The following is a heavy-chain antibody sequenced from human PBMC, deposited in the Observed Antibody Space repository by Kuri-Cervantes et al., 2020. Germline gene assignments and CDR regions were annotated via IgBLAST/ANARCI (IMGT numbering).Heavy chain of an antibody. CDR3: AKDMDSYGGPLDY. V-gene: IGHV3-9*01. CDR2: ISWNSGSI. CDR1: GFTFDDYA. Sequence: GGSLRLSCAASGFTFDDYAMHWVRQAPGKGLEWVSGISWNSGSIGYADSVKGRFTISRDNSKNTLYLQMNSLRAEDTAVYYCAKDMDSYGGPLDYWGQGTLVTVSS. D-gene: IGHD5-18*01. J-gene: IGHJ4*02.